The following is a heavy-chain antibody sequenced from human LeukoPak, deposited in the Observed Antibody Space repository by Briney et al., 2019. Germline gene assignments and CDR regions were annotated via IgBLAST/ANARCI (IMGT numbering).Heavy chain of an antibody. V-gene: IGHV3-53*03. J-gene: IGHJ4*02. CDR2: IYSGGST. CDR3: ARGLRREYVWGSYRD. D-gene: IGHD3-16*02. Sequence: PGGSLALSCAASGFTFSSNGMHWVRQPPAAGLEWAPVIYSGGSTYYADSVKGRFTISRDNPKNTLYLQMNSLRAEDTAVYYCARGLRREYVWGSYRDWGQGTLGTVSS. CDR1: GFTFSSNG.